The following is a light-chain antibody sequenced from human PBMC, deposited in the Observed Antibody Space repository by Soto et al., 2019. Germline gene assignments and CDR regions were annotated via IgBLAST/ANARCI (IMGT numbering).Light chain of an antibody. CDR2: EVS. CDR3: SSSAGSNNVVV. CDR1: SSDVGGYNY. J-gene: IGLJ2*01. Sequence: QSALTQAPSASGSPGQSVTISCTGTSSDVGGYNYVSWYQQHPGKAPKLMIYEVSKRPSGVPDRFSGSKSGNTASLTVSGLHAEDEADYYCSSSAGSNNVVVFGGGTKLTVL. V-gene: IGLV2-8*01.